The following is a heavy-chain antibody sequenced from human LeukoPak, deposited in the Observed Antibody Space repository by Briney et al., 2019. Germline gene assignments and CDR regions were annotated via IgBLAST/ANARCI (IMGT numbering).Heavy chain of an antibody. V-gene: IGHV4-59*01. CDR3: ATGGSEYSYGYLGFDY. CDR1: GGSISSYY. Sequence: ASETLSLTCTVSGGSISSYYWSWIRQPPEKGLEWIGYIYYSGSTNYNPSLKSRVTISVDTSKNQFSLKLSSVTAADTAVYYCATGGSEYSYGYLGFDYWGQGTLVTVSS. CDR2: IYYSGST. D-gene: IGHD5-18*01. J-gene: IGHJ4*02.